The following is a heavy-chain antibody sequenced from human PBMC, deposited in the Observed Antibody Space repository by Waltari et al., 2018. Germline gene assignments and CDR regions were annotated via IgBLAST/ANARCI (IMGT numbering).Heavy chain of an antibody. CDR3: ASRYCGGDCYLYYFDY. Sequence: QVQLVQSGAEVKKPGSSVKVSCKASGGTFSSYAISWVRQAPGQGLEWMGGSSPIFGTANNAQKFQGRVTITTDESTSTAYMELSSLGSEDTAVYYCASRYCGGDCYLYYFDYWGQGTLVTVSS. CDR1: GGTFSSYA. J-gene: IGHJ4*02. V-gene: IGHV1-69*05. CDR2: SSPIFGTA. D-gene: IGHD2-21*01.